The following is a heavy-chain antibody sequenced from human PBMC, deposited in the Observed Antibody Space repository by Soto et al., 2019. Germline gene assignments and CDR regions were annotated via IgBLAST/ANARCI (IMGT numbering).Heavy chain of an antibody. CDR1: GGSFSSSYY. J-gene: IGHJ4*02. V-gene: IGHV4-39*01. CDR3: ARYFLRGRFFDS. Sequence: QLQLQESGPGLVKPSETLSLTCAVSGGSFSSSYYWGWLRQPPGKGLEWLGNIYYSGHTYYNPSLQSRFAMSVDTSKTQFSLTLTSVSVADTAVYYCARYFLRGRFFDSWCQGTLVTVSS. D-gene: IGHD3-10*01. CDR2: IYYSGHT.